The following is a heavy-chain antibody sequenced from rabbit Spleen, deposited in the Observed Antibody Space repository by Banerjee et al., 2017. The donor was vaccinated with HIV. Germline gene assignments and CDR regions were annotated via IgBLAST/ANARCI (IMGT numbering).Heavy chain of an antibody. J-gene: IGHJ4*01. CDR3: ARDLVGVIGWNFYL. CDR1: GFSFNSGYD. V-gene: IGHV1S40*01. D-gene: IGHD1-1*01. CDR2: INAATGKP. Sequence: QSLQESGGGLVKPGASLTLTCKASGFSFNSGYDMCWVRQAPGKGLEWIACINAATGKPVYATWAKGRFTISRTSSTTVTLRMTSLTAADRAAYFCARDLVGVIGWNFYLWGQGTLVTVS.